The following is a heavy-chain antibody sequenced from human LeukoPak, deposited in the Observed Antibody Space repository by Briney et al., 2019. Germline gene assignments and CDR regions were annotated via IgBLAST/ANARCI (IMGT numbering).Heavy chain of an antibody. J-gene: IGHJ5*02. CDR2: ISSSSSYI. CDR3: ARFKVTVTSIP. D-gene: IGHD4-11*01. Sequence: GVSLRLSCAASGFTFSSYSMNWVRQAPGKGLEWVSSISSSSSYIYYADSVKGRFTISRDNAKNSLYLQMNSLRAEDTAVYYCARFKVTVTSIPWGQGTLVTVSS. CDR1: GFTFSSYS. V-gene: IGHV3-21*01.